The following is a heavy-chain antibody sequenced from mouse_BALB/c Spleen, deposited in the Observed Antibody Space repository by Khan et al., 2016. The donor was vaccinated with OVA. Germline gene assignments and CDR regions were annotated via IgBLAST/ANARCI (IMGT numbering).Heavy chain of an antibody. Sequence: VQLQESGPGLVQPSQSLSITCTVSGFSLNNYSVHWVRQSPGKGLEWLGVIWSAGSTDYNAAFISRLTISKDNSRSQVFFKMNSLQPNHTAIYYCARRGYDYGRGALFAYWGQGTLVTVSA. J-gene: IGHJ3*01. CDR3: ARRGYDYGRGALFAY. D-gene: IGHD2-4*01. CDR2: IWSAGST. V-gene: IGHV2-2*02. CDR1: GFSLNNYS.